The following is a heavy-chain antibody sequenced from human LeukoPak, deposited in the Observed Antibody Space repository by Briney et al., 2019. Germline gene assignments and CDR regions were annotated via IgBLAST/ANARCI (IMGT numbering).Heavy chain of an antibody. V-gene: IGHV4-30-4*08. CDR2: IYYSGST. CDR1: GGSIISGDYY. J-gene: IGHJ3*01. D-gene: IGHD3-10*01. Sequence: SQTLSLTCTVSGGSIISGDYYSSWIRQPPWKDLAWIRYIYYSGSTYYNPSLKSRVTISVDTAQNQFSLNLSSVTAADTAVYYCARVIIENACDLWGQGTMVTVSS. CDR3: ARVIIENACDL.